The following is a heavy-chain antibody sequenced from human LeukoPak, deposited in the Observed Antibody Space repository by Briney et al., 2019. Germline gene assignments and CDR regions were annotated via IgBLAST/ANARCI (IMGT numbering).Heavy chain of an antibody. CDR1: GGPVSSGSYF. J-gene: IGHJ4*02. D-gene: IGHD3-22*01. CDR2: IYYSGST. Sequence: SETLCLTCTASGGPVSSGSYFWSWMRQPPGKGLEWIGYIYYSGSTNYNPSLKSRITISVDTSKNQFSLKVNSVTAADTAAYYCARARYYYDKSDSYRYCFDYWGQGTLVTVSS. CDR3: ARARYYYDKSDSYRYCFDY. V-gene: IGHV4-61*01.